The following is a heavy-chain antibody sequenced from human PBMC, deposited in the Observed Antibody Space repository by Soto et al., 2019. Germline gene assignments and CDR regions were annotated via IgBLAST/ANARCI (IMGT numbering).Heavy chain of an antibody. CDR2: ISYDGSNK. J-gene: IGHJ5*02. CDR1: GFTFSSYA. Sequence: GGSLRLSCAASGFTFSSYAMHWVRQAPGKGLEWVAVISYDGSNKYYADSVKGRFTISRDNSKNTLYLQMNSLRAEDTAVYYCAFYCSGGSCYSEWFDPWGQGTLVTVSS. CDR3: AFYCSGGSCYSEWFDP. D-gene: IGHD2-15*01. V-gene: IGHV3-30-3*01.